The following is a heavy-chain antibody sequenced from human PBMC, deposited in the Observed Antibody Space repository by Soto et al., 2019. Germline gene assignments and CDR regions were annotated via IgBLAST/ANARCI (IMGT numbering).Heavy chain of an antibody. Sequence: QVQLVESGGGVVQPGRSLRLSCAASGFTFSSYGMHWVRQAPGKGLEWVALISFDGSNTYYADSVKGRFTISRDNSQNTLYLQMHSLRAEDTSLYFCGVGQLFSDYWGQGALVTVSS. CDR3: GVGQLFSDY. J-gene: IGHJ4*02. CDR1: GFTFSSYG. V-gene: IGHV3-30*03. CDR2: ISFDGSNT. D-gene: IGHD3-10*01.